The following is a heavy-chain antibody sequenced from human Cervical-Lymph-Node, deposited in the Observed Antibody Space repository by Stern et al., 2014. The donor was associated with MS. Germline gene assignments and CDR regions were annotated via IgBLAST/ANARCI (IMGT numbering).Heavy chain of an antibody. V-gene: IGHV1-69*06. CDR3: AREHHGDNFAA. CDR2: IVPIFERS. CDR1: GATFRTNG. J-gene: IGHJ4*02. Sequence: QVQLVQSGAEVRKPGSSVKVSCKVSGATFRTNGISWLRQAPGQGPEWMGGIVPIFERSNYEQRLRGRLTITADKSANTAYMELRSLSPDDTAVYYCAREHHGDNFAAWGQGTLVTVSS. D-gene: IGHD4-23*01.